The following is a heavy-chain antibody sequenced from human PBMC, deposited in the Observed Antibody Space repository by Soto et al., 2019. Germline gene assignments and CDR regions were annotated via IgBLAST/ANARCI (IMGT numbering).Heavy chain of an antibody. D-gene: IGHD5-12*01. Sequence: QLQLQESGPGLVKPSETLSLTCTVSGGSISSSSYYWGWIRQPPGKGLEWIGSIYYSGSTYYNPSLNSRVTIPVDTSKNQFSLKLSSVTAADTAVYYCARRGDISGYDFGYWGQGTLVTVSS. CDR3: ARRGDISGYDFGY. CDR2: IYYSGST. CDR1: GGSISSSSYY. J-gene: IGHJ4*02. V-gene: IGHV4-39*01.